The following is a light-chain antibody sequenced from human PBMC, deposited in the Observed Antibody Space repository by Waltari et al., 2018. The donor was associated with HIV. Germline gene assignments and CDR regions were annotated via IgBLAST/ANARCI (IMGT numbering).Light chain of an antibody. CDR1: SSDVGGYNL. J-gene: IGLJ2*01. V-gene: IGLV2-23*02. Sequence: QSALTQPASVSGSPGQSITISCTGTSSDVGGYNLVSWYQQHPGKAPKLMIYEVSKRPSGVSKRCSGSKSGNTASLTTSGLEAQDEADYSCCAYAGSTTYVIFGAGTKLTVL. CDR3: CAYAGSTTYVI. CDR2: EVS.